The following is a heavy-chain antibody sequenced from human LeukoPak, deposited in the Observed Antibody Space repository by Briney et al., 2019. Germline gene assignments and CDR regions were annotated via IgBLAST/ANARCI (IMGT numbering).Heavy chain of an antibody. J-gene: IGHJ4*02. CDR1: GDSIDSYY. CDR3: AGRSARHFDS. CDR2: VFYSGPT. V-gene: IGHV4-59*01. Sequence: PSETLSLTCTVSGDSIDSYYWSWIRQPPGEGLQWIGYVFYSGPTNYDASLKSRVAISVDRSKNQFSLKLTSVSAADTAVYYCAGRSARHFDSWGQGTPVTVSS. D-gene: IGHD1-26*01.